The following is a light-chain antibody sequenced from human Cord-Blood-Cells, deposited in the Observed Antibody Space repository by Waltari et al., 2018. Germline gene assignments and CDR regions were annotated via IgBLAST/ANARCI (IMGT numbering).Light chain of an antibody. V-gene: IGKV4-1*01. J-gene: IGKJ4*01. CDR3: QQYYSTPLT. Sequence: DIVMTQSPDDLAVSLGERATINCKSSQSVLYSSNNKNYLAWYQQKPGQPPKLLIYWASTRESGVPDRFSGSGSGTDFTLTISSLQAEDVAVYYCQQYYSTPLTFGGGTKVEIK. CDR1: QSVLYSSNNKNY. CDR2: WAS.